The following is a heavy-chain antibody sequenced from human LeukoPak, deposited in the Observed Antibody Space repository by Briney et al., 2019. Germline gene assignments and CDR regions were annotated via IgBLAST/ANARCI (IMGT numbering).Heavy chain of an antibody. CDR2: IYYSGTT. V-gene: IGHV4-59*01. CDR1: GVSITDYY. Sequence: MTSETLSLTCTVSGVSITDYYWSWIRQPPGKGLEWIGYIYYSGTTNYNPSLKSRVTISVDTSKNQFSLKLSSVTAADTAVYYCARGVYIAAAQYGYWGQGTLVTVSS. CDR3: ARGVYIAAAQYGY. D-gene: IGHD6-13*01. J-gene: IGHJ4*02.